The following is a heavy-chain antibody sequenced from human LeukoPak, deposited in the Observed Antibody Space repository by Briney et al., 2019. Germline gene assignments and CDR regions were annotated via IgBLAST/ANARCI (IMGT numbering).Heavy chain of an antibody. CDR3: ARGADYYDSSGYYYVRGYFDY. CDR1: GGSISSYY. D-gene: IGHD3-22*01. Sequence: SETLSLTCTVSGGSISSYYWSWIRQPPGKGLEWIGYIYYSGSTNYNPSLKSRVTISVDTSKNQFSLKLSSVTAADTAVYYCARGADYYDSSGYYYVRGYFDYWGQGTLVTVSS. V-gene: IGHV4-59*01. J-gene: IGHJ4*02. CDR2: IYYSGST.